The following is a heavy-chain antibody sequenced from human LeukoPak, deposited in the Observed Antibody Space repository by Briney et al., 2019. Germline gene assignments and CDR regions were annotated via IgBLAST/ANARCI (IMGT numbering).Heavy chain of an antibody. V-gene: IGHV4-59*08. CDR1: GGSVSSYY. CDR3: ARHFAYSSSSYFGY. Sequence: SETLSLTCSVSGGSVSSYYWSWIRQPPGKGLEWIGYVYYTGSTNYNPSLKSRVTMFEDKSKNQFSLRLYSVTVADTAVYYCARHFAYSSSSYFGYWGQGSLVTVSS. D-gene: IGHD6-6*01. CDR2: VYYTGST. J-gene: IGHJ4*02.